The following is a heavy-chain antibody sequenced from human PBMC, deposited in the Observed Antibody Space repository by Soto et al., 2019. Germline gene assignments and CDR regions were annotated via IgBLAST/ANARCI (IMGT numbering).Heavy chain of an antibody. CDR3: AHKEPRMNHFDY. CDR1: GFSLSTNGMG. J-gene: IGHJ4*02. CDR2: IYWDDDK. Sequence: QITLTESGPTLVKPTQTLTLTCTFSGFSLSTNGMGVGWIRQPPGKALEWLAVIYWDDDKRYSPSLKSRLTITKDTSKNHVVLTMTNIGPVDTATYYCAHKEPRMNHFDYWGQGTPVTVSS. D-gene: IGHD2-8*01. V-gene: IGHV2-5*02.